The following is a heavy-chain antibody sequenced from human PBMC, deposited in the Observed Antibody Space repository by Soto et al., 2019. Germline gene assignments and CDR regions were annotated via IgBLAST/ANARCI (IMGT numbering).Heavy chain of an antibody. Sequence: EVQLVESGGGLVQPGGSLRLSCAASGFTVSNNYMSWVRQAPGRGLEWVSVIYSGGSTHYSDSGKGRFTISRDTSKNDLYLQMNSLRAEDTAVYYCARGTLPHCGDDCSYDAFDIWGQGTMVTVSS. CDR3: ARGTLPHCGDDCSYDAFDI. CDR1: GFTVSNNY. D-gene: IGHD2-21*01. J-gene: IGHJ3*02. CDR2: IYSGGST. V-gene: IGHV3-53*04.